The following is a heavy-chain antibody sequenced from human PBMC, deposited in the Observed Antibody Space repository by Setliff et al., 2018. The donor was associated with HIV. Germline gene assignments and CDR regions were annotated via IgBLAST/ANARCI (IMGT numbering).Heavy chain of an antibody. CDR3: AREVSWFFDL. Sequence: GGSLRLSCAASRFPFSTYWMSWVRQAPGKGLEWVANIKLDGSEKYYVDSVKGRFTISRDNAKNSLSLQMSSLRAEDTAVYYCAREVSWFFDLWGHGTLVTVSS. V-gene: IGHV3-7*01. CDR1: RFPFSTYW. CDR2: IKLDGSEK. J-gene: IGHJ2*01.